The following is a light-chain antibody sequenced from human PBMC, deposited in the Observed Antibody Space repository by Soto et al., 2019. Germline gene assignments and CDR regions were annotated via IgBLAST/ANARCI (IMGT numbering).Light chain of an antibody. J-gene: IGKJ3*01. CDR3: QQYGRSPFT. V-gene: IGKV3-20*01. CDR2: GAS. Sequence: EIMLRQSPGTLSLSQGERATLSCRASQSVSSSYLAWYQQKPGQAPRLLIYGASSRATGVPDRFSASGSGTDFTLTISRLEPEDFAVYYCQQYGRSPFTSGPGSKADIK. CDR1: QSVSSSY.